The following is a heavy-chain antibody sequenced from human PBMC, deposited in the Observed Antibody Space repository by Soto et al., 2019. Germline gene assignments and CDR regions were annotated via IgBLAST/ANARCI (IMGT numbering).Heavy chain of an antibody. Sequence: SETLSLTCTVSGCSISSSSYYWGWIRQPPGKGLEWIGSIYYSGSTYYNPSLKSRVTISVDTSKNQFSLKLSSVTAADTAVYYCARRLDIVATSYNSYYYYMDVWGKGTTVTVSS. CDR1: GCSISSSSYY. V-gene: IGHV4-39*01. J-gene: IGHJ6*03. D-gene: IGHD5-12*01. CDR3: ARRLDIVATSYNSYYYYMDV. CDR2: IYYSGST.